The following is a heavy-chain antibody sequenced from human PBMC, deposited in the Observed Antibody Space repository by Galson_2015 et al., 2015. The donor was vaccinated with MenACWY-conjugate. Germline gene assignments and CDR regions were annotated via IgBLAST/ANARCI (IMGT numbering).Heavy chain of an antibody. CDR3: ASDSGTYYDILTGYFPGHCLDL. J-gene: IGHJ2*01. D-gene: IGHD3-9*01. Sequence: SLRLSYAASGFTFSSHWMDWVRQAPGKGLVWVSRINSDGSTTNYGDSVKGRFTISRDNAKNTVYLQMNSLRAEDTAVYYCASDSGTYYDILTGYFPGHCLDLWGRGTLVTVSS. CDR2: INSDGSTT. CDR1: GFTFSSHW. V-gene: IGHV3-74*01.